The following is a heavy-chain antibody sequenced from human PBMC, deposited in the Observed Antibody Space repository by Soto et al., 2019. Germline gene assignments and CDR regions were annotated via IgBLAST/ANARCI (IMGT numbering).Heavy chain of an antibody. CDR1: GFTFSSYA. J-gene: IGHJ4*02. CDR2: IGASGGST. Sequence: GGSLRLSCAASGFTFSSYALSWVRQAPGKGLEWVSIIGASGGSTFYADSVKGRCTISRDNSKNTLYLQMNNLRAEDTAVYYCAKHFDSGCPDYWGQGTLVTVSS. CDR3: AKHFDSGCPDY. D-gene: IGHD6-19*01. V-gene: IGHV3-23*01.